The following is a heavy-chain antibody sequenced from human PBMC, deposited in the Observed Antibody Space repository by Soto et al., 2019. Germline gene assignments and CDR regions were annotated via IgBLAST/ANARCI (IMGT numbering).Heavy chain of an antibody. V-gene: IGHV4-39*01. J-gene: IGHJ4*02. CDR2: IYYSGST. D-gene: IGHD5-18*01. CDR1: GGSISSSSYY. Sequence: SETLSLTCTVSGGSISSSSYYWGWIRQPPGKGLEWIGSIYYSGSTYYNPSLKSRVTISVDTSKNQFSLKLCSVTAADTAVYYCARLHLDGYSYGYFDYWGQGTLVTVSS. CDR3: ARLHLDGYSYGYFDY.